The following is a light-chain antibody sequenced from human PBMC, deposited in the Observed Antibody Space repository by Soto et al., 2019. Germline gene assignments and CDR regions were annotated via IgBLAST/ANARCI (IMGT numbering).Light chain of an antibody. CDR2: ASY. CDR1: QGIGTY. CDR3: QQVDSYPRT. Sequence: EIQMTQSPSTLSGSVGDRATVTCLASQGIGTYLVWYQQKSGKAPTVLIYASYTLQTGVPSRFSGSGSGTDFSLTISSLHPEDVATYYCQQVDSYPRTVGQGTQVEIK. V-gene: IGKV1-9*01. J-gene: IGKJ1*01.